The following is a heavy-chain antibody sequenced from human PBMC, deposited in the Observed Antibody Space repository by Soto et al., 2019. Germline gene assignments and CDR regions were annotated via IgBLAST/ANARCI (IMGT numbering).Heavy chain of an antibody. Sequence: GGSLRLSCEVSGFTFSMYSMSWVRQSPGKGLEWVAKIPQDGVDGHYADSVKGRFTISRDNGKNSLYLQLNNLRAEDTAVYYCARDHLILPAHDFFYGSDVRSWGATVTVSS. D-gene: IGHD2-21*02. CDR2: IPQDGVDG. J-gene: IGHJ6*04. CDR3: ARDHLILPAHDFFYGSDV. V-gene: IGHV3-7*03. CDR1: GFTFSMYS.